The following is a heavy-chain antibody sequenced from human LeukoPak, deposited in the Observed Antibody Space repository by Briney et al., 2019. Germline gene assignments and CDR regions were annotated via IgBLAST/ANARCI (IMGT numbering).Heavy chain of an antibody. J-gene: IGHJ4*02. CDR1: GFTFSNYS. Sequence: GGSLRLSCAASGFTFSNYSMNWVRQAPGKGLEWVSSISSSSYIYYADSVKGRFTISRDNAKNSLYLQMNSLRAEDTAVYYCARGDEQLVGCCFDYWGQGTLVTVSS. V-gene: IGHV3-21*01. CDR3: ARGDEQLVGCCFDY. CDR2: ISSSSYI. D-gene: IGHD6-6*01.